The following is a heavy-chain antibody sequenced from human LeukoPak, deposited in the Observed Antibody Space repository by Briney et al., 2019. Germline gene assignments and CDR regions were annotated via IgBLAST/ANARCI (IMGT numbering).Heavy chain of an antibody. CDR1: GFTFSNYW. J-gene: IGHJ4*02. CDR2: IKQDGSEK. V-gene: IGHV3-7*01. Sequence: GGSLRLSCTASGFTFSNYWMSWVRQAPGKGLEWVANIKQDGSEKYYVDSVKGRFTVSRDNAKNSLYLQMNSLRAGDTAVYYCAREGGIVLIVYATSPLGDLNSDVDYWGQGTLVTVSS. D-gene: IGHD2-8*01. CDR3: AREGGIVLIVYATSPLGDLNSDVDY.